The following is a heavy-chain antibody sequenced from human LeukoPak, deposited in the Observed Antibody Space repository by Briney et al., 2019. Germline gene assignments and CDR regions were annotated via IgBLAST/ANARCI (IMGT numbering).Heavy chain of an antibody. CDR2: IIPIFGIE. V-gene: IGHV1-69*13. CDR1: GGTFSSYA. D-gene: IGHD5-18*01. Sequence: SVKVSCKASGGTFSSYAISWVRQAPGQGLEWMGGIIPIFGIENYAQKFQGRVTITADESTSTAYMELSSLRSEDTAVYYCARGTWIQINNWFDPWGQGTLVTVSS. J-gene: IGHJ5*02. CDR3: ARGTWIQINNWFDP.